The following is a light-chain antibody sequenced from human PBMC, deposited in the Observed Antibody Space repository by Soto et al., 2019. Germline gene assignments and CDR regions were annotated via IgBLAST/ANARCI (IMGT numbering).Light chain of an antibody. J-gene: IGLJ2*01. CDR2: EGS. V-gene: IGLV2-23*01. Sequence: QPASVSGSPGQSITISCTGTSSDVGSYNLVSWYQQHPGKAPKLIIYEGSKRPSGVSNRFSGSKSGNTASLTISGLQAEDESDYYCCSYAITNRVLFGGGTQLTVL. CDR3: CSYAITNRVL. CDR1: SSDVGSYNL.